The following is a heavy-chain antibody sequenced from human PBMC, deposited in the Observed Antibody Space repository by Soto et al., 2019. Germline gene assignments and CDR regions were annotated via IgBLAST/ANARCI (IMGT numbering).Heavy chain of an antibody. J-gene: IGHJ4*02. CDR1: GDSVYSNSVA. CDR2: TYYRSKWSN. D-gene: IGHD4-17*01. Sequence: SQTLSLTCAISGDSVYSNSVAWNWIRQSPSRGIEWLGRTYYRSKWSNDYAVSVKSRITINPDTSKNQFSLQLDSVTPEDTAVYYFARYSPGYADYVLFDSWGQGTAVTVSS. V-gene: IGHV6-1*01. CDR3: ARYSPGYADYVLFDS.